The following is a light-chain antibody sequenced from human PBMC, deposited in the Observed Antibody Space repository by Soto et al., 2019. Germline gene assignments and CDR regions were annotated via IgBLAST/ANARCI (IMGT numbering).Light chain of an antibody. V-gene: IGKV3-20*01. CDR3: QQYGSSPVT. Sequence: EIVLTQSPGTLSLSPGERATLSCRASQSVSSSYLAWYQQKPGQAPRLLIYGASSRATGIPDRFSGSGSGTDFTLTISSLEPEDFAVYYYQQYGSSPVTFGPGTKVHIK. J-gene: IGKJ3*01. CDR2: GAS. CDR1: QSVSSSY.